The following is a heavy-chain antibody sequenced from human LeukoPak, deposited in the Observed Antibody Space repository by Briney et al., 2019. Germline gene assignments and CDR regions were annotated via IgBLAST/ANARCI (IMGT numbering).Heavy chain of an antibody. CDR2: ISGSGGDT. D-gene: IGHD6-13*01. Sequence: GGSLRLSCAASGFTFSSYAMSWVRQGPGKGLEWVSGISGSGGDTYYADSVKGRFTISRDNSKNTLYLQMNSLRAEDTAVYYCAKDRYSSNWNDAFDSGGQGTLVTVS. CDR1: GFTFSSYA. CDR3: AKDRYSSNWNDAFDS. J-gene: IGHJ3*02. V-gene: IGHV3-23*01.